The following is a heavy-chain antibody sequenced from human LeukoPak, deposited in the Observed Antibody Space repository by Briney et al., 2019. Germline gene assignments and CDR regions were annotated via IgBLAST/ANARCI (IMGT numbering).Heavy chain of an antibody. D-gene: IGHD2-2*01. CDR3: ARDPAKYGMDV. V-gene: IGHV1-46*01. J-gene: IGHJ6*02. CDR2: INPSGGST. CDR1: GHTFTSYY. Sequence: ASVKVSCKASGHTFTSYYMHWVRQAPGQGLEWMGIINPSGGSTSYAQKFQGRVTMTRDTSTSTVYMELSSQRSEDTAVYYCARDPAKYGMDVWGQGTTVTVSS.